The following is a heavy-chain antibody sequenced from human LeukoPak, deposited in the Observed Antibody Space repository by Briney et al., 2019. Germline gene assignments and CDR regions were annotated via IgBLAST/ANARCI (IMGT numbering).Heavy chain of an antibody. CDR1: GYTFTGYY. J-gene: IGHJ3*02. CDR2: INPDSGGT. Sequence: AASVKVSCKASGYTFTGYYMHWVRQAPGQGLEWMGWINPDSGGTNYAQKFQGRVTMTRDTSISTAYMELSRLRSDDTAVYYCESSQGDDAFDIWGQGTMVTVSS. CDR3: ESSQGDDAFDI. V-gene: IGHV1-2*02.